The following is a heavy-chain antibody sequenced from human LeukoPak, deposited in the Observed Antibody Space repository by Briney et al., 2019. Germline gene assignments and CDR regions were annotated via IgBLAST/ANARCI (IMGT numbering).Heavy chain of an antibody. V-gene: IGHV5-51*01. CDR3: ARRWDSSGWYGAFDI. CDR2: IYPGDSDT. J-gene: IGHJ3*02. D-gene: IGHD6-19*01. Sequence: GESLKISCKASGYSFTDHWIGWVRQMPGQGLEWMGIIYPGDSDTRYSPSFQGQVTISADKSISTAYLQWSSLKASDTAMYYCARRWDSSGWYGAFDIWGQETMVTVSS. CDR1: GYSFTDHW.